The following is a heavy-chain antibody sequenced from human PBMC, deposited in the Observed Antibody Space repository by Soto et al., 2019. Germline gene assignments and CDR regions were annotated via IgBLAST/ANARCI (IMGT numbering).Heavy chain of an antibody. V-gene: IGHV4-4*02. CDR1: GGSISSSNW. J-gene: IGHJ4*02. CDR3: ARGNNWNAVSLRYYFDY. CDR2: IYHSGST. D-gene: IGHD1-20*01. Sequence: SETLSLTCAVSGGSISSSNWWSWVRQPPGKGLEWIGEIYHSGSTNYNPSLKSRVTISVDKSKNQFSLKLSSVTAADTAVYYCARGNNWNAVSLRYYFDYWGQGTLVTVSS.